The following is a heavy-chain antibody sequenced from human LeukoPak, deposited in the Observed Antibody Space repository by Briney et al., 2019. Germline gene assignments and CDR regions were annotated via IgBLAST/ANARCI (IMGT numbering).Heavy chain of an antibody. CDR1: GASISGGSYY. V-gene: IGHV4-61*01. D-gene: IGHD2-2*01. J-gene: IGHJ5*02. CDR3: AREPAPFYCSSTSCSSVWFDP. CDR2: FSYSGGT. Sequence: PSETLSLTCTVSGASISGGSYYWGWVRQPPGKGLEWIGYFSYSGGTNYNPSLKSRVTISADTSKNQFSLKLSSVTAADTAVYYCAREPAPFYCSSTSCSSVWFDPWGQGTLVTVSS.